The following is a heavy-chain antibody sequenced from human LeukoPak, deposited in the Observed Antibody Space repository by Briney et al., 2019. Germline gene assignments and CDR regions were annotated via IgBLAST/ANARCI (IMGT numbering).Heavy chain of an antibody. V-gene: IGHV4-4*07. CDR1: GGSISSYY. D-gene: IGHD3/OR15-3a*01. CDR3: ATLTMSGLGIIPPAS. Sequence: SETLSLTCTVSGGSISSYYWSWIRQPAGKGLEWIGRIYTSGSTNYNPSLKSRVTISVDTSKNQFSLSLASVTAADTAVYYCATLTMSGLGIIPPASWGQGTLVTVSS. J-gene: IGHJ5*02. CDR2: IYTSGST.